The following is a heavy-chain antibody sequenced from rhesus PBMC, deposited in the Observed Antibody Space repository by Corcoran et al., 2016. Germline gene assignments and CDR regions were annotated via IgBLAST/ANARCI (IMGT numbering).Heavy chain of an antibody. CDR3: ARKGRPLDY. V-gene: IGHV4-169*01. Sequence: QLQLQESGPGLVKPSETLSVTCAVSGGSISSGYWCWIRQAPGKGLEGIGYIYGSGSSTNSNPTLKGRVTLSVDTSKNQLSLKMSSVTTADTAVYYCARKGRPLDYWGQGVLVTVSS. CDR1: GGSISSGY. J-gene: IGHJ4*01. D-gene: IGHD1-44*02. CDR2: IYGSGSST.